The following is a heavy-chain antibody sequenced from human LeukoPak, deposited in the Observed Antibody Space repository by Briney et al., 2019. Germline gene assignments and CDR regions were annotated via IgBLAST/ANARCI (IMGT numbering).Heavy chain of an antibody. D-gene: IGHD3-22*01. J-gene: IGHJ4*02. CDR2: IIGYNGNT. V-gene: IGHV1-18*01. CDR3: ARDLTHRRNYDNSGYQIVPAF. CDR1: GYIFTNFG. Sequence: ASVKVSCKASGYIFTNFGISWGRQARGQGLEWMWWIIGYNGNTKYVQKFQGRVTTTTDTSTSTAYMEMRSLRSDDTAVYYGARDLTHRRNYDNSGYQIVPAFWGQGTLVTVSS.